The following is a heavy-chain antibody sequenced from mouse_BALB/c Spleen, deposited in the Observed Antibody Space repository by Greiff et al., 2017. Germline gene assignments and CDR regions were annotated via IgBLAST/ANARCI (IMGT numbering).Heavy chain of an antibody. Sequence: VQLQQSGPELVKPGASVKISCKASGYTFTDYNMHWVKQSHGKSLEWIGYIYPYNGGTGYNQKFKSKATLTVNNSSSTGYMELRNLTAEDSAVYCCAKLAAWALDYWGQGTTVTVSS. V-gene: IGHV1S29*02. D-gene: IGHD2-12*01. J-gene: IGHJ4*01. CDR1: GYTFTDYN. CDR3: AKLAAWALDY. CDR2: IYPYNGGT.